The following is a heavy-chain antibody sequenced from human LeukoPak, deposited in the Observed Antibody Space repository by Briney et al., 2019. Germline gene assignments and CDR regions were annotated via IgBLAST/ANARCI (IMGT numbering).Heavy chain of an antibody. J-gene: IGHJ4*02. CDR2: IRLDGGEK. V-gene: IGHV3-7*03. Sequence: GGSLRLSCAVSGFTFSSYWMNWVRQAPGKGLEWVASIRLDGGEKSYVDSVKGRFTISRDNTKNSLYLQMSSLRSEDTAVYYCARQTYYDFWSGYYRGYFDYWGQGTLVTVSS. CDR3: ARQTYYDFWSGYYRGYFDY. CDR1: GFTFSSYW. D-gene: IGHD3-3*01.